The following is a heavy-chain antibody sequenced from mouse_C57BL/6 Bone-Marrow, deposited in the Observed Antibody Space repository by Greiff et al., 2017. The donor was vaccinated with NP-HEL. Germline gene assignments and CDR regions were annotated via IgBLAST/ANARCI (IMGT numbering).Heavy chain of an antibody. V-gene: IGHV1-74*01. Sequence: VHLQQPGAALVQPGASVKVSCTASGYTFTSYWMHWVKQRPGHGLEWIGRIHPSDSDTNYNQKFKGKATLTVDKSSSTAYMQLSSLTSEDSAVYDCAIPPYYYGRDYWGQGTTLTVSA. D-gene: IGHD1-1*01. J-gene: IGHJ2*01. CDR2: IHPSDSDT. CDR3: AIPPYYYGRDY. CDR1: GYTFTSYW.